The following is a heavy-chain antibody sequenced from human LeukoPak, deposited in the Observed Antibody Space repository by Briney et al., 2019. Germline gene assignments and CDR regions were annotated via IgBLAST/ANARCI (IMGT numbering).Heavy chain of an antibody. Sequence: GGSLRLSCAASGFTFSSYAMSWVRQAPGKGLEWVSAISGSGGSTYYADSVKGRFTISRDNSKNTLYLQMNSLRAEDTAVYYCAKDNFKAAAGPTAFDYWGQGTLVTVSS. CDR3: AKDNFKAAAGPTAFDY. V-gene: IGHV3-23*01. CDR2: ISGSGGST. J-gene: IGHJ4*02. D-gene: IGHD6-13*01. CDR1: GFTFSSYA.